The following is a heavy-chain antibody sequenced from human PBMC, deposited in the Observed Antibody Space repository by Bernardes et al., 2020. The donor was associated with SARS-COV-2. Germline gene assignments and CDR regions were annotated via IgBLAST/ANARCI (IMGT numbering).Heavy chain of an antibody. CDR3: VGVTWSKRDGFDI. Sequence: ASVKVSCKASGYTFTDYHIHWVRQAPGQGLEWMGWIYPNTGGTEYSQKFRARVTMTRDTSIATAYMDLKSLTSDDTAVYYCVGVTWSKRDGFDIWGQGALVTVSS. V-gene: IGHV1-2*02. CDR2: IYPNTGGT. J-gene: IGHJ3*02. CDR1: GYTFTDYH. D-gene: IGHD1-26*01.